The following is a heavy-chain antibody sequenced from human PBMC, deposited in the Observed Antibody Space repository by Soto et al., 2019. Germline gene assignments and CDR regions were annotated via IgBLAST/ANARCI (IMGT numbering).Heavy chain of an antibody. V-gene: IGHV4-59*01. D-gene: IGHD2-21*02. J-gene: IGHJ4*02. Sequence: SETLSLTCTVSGASIISYFWSWIRQTPGKGLEWIGYIYYNENTNYNPSLKSRVTISLDTSKNQFSLKLTSVTSADTAVYYCARTRSGDYYYDYWGLGTLVTVSS. CDR2: IYYNENT. CDR1: GASIISYF. CDR3: ARTRSGDYYYDY.